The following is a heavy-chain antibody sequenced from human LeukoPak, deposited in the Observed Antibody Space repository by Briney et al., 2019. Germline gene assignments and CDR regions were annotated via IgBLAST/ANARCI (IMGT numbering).Heavy chain of an antibody. Sequence: GGSLRLSCAASGFTFSNAWMSWVRQAPGKGLEWVGRIKSKTDGGTTDYAAPVKGRFTISRDDSKNTLYLQMNSLKTEDTAVYYCTAGYSSGWGHYWGQGTLVTVSS. J-gene: IGHJ4*02. CDR2: IKSKTDGGTT. D-gene: IGHD6-19*01. V-gene: IGHV3-15*01. CDR3: TAGYSSGWGHY. CDR1: GFTFSNAW.